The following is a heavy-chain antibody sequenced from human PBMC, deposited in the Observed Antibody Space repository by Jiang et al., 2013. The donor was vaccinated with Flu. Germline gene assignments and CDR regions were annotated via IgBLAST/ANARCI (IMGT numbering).Heavy chain of an antibody. CDR2: IYYSGST. J-gene: IGHJ6*02. D-gene: IGHD2-8*01. CDR1: GGSISSSTYY. CDR3: ARPIVLLDYYYGLDV. Sequence: LLKPSETLSLICTVSGGSISSSTYYWGWIRQPPGKGLEWIGSIYYSGSTYYNPSLKSRVTISVDTSKNQFSLKLSSVTAADTAVYYCARPIVLLDYYYGLDVWGQGTSVTVSS. V-gene: IGHV4-39*07.